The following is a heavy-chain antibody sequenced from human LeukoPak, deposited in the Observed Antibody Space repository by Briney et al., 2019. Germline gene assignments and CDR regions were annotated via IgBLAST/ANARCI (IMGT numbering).Heavy chain of an antibody. CDR1: GFIVSSNY. D-gene: IGHD6-19*01. Sequence: PGGSLRLSCAASGFIVSSNYMIWVRQAPGKGLEWVSVIYRDGPTYYADSVKGRFTISRDSSKNTLYLQMNSLRVEDTAIYYCARDRGSGWLHDAFDIWGQGTKVTVSS. CDR3: ARDRGSGWLHDAFDI. J-gene: IGHJ3*02. CDR2: IYRDGPT. V-gene: IGHV3-66*01.